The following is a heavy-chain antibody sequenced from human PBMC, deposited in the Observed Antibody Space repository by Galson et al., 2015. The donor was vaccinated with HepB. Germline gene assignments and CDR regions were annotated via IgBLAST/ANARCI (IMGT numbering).Heavy chain of an antibody. J-gene: IGHJ5*02. Sequence: SLRLSCAASGFTFSSYSMNWVRQAPGKGLEWVSYISSSSSTIYYADSVKGRFTISRDNAKNSLYPQMNSLRAEDTAVYYCARGVAFDPWGQGTLVTVSS. V-gene: IGHV3-48*04. CDR3: ARGVAFDP. CDR2: ISSSSSTI. CDR1: GFTFSSYS. D-gene: IGHD5-12*01.